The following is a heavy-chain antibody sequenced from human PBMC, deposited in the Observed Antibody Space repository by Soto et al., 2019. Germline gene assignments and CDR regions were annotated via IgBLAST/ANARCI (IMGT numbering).Heavy chain of an antibody. V-gene: IGHV3-49*03. CDR3: TTNYYDSSGYDNWFYP. CDR1: GFTFGDYA. J-gene: IGHJ5*02. Sequence: GGSLRLSCTASGFTFGDYAMSWFRQAPGKGLEWVGFIRSKAYGGTTVYAASVKGRFTISRDDSKSIAYLQMNSLKTEDTAVYYCTTNYYDSSGYDNWFYPWGQGTLVTVSS. CDR2: IRSKAYGGTT. D-gene: IGHD3-22*01.